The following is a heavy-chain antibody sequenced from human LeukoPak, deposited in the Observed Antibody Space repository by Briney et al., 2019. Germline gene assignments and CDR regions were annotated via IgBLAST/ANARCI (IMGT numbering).Heavy chain of an antibody. J-gene: IGHJ4*02. V-gene: IGHV3-23*01. CDR1: GFTFSTFA. D-gene: IGHD3-16*02. CDR3: AKDRYDYVWGSYRYTPHDY. Sequence: GGSLRLSCAASGFTFSTFAMIWVRQPPGKGLEWVSSIFPSGGEIHYADSVRGRFTISRDNSKSTLSLQMNSLRAEDTAVYYCAKDRYDYVWGSYRYTPHDYWGQGTLVTVSS. CDR2: IFPSGGEI.